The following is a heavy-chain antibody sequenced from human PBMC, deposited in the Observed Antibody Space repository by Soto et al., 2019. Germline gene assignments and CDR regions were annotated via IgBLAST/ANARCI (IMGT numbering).Heavy chain of an antibody. D-gene: IGHD2-8*01. Sequence: GESLKISCKGSGYSFAGYWITWVRQKPGNGLEWMGRIDPSDSQTYYSPSFRGHVTISATMSSTTVFLQWSSLTASDTAIYYCGSQYCTRTTGDGWFDPWGQGTLVTVSS. CDR1: GYSFAGYW. V-gene: IGHV5-10-1*01. J-gene: IGHJ5*02. CDR3: GSQYCTRTTGDGWFDP. CDR2: IDPSDSQT.